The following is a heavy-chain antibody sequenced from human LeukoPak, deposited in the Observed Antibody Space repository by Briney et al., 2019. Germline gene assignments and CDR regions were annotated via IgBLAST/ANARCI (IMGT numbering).Heavy chain of an antibody. V-gene: IGHV3-74*01. D-gene: IGHD6-13*01. J-gene: IGHJ4*02. CDR3: ARAFIAAAGTDY. CDR1: GFXFSSYW. CDR2: INSDGSST. Sequence: GGSLRLSCAASGFXFSSYWMHWVRQAPGKGLVWVSRINSDGSSTSYADSVKGRFTISRDNAKNTLYLQMNSLRAEDTAVYYCARAFIAAAGTDYWGQGTLVTVSS.